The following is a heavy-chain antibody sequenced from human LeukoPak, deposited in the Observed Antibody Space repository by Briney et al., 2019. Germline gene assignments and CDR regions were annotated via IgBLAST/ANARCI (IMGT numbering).Heavy chain of an antibody. V-gene: IGHV1-69*05. CDR1: GGIISNHA. CDR3: ASRSASGTRVVWRPLDF. J-gene: IGHJ4*02. D-gene: IGHD1-7*01. Sequence: SVKVSCKVSGGIISNHAISWVRQAPGQGFEWMGGIIPGVGTPSYPQEAQGRVTIITDEYTNTAYMELSGLTSEDTAVYYCASRSASGTRVVWRPLDFWGQGTLVTVSS. CDR2: IIPGVGTP.